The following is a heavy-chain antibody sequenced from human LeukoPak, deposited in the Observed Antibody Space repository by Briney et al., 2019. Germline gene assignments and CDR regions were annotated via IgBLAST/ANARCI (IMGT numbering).Heavy chain of an antibody. CDR1: GYSISSGYY. CDR2: IYHGGST. CDR3: TRDLSPNCSGGSCYSGYFDY. Sequence: PSETLSLTCAVSGYSISSGYYRGWIRQPPGKGLEWIGSIYHGGSTYYNPSLKSRVTISVDTSKNQFSLKLSSVTAADTAVYYCTRDLSPNCSGGSCYSGYFDYWGQGTLVTVSS. J-gene: IGHJ4*02. D-gene: IGHD2-15*01. V-gene: IGHV4-38-2*02.